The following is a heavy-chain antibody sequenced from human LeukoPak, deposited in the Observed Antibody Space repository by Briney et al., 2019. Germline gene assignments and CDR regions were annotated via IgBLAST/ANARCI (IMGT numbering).Heavy chain of an antibody. Sequence: GESLKISCKGSGYSFTSYRIGWVRQMPGKGLEWMGIIYPGDSDTRYSPSFQGQVTISADKSISTAYLQWSSLKASDTAMYYCARLLYYGSGSYYNWFDPWGQGTLVTVSS. V-gene: IGHV5-51*01. D-gene: IGHD3-10*01. CDR2: IYPGDSDT. J-gene: IGHJ5*02. CDR1: GYSFTSYR. CDR3: ARLLYYGSGSYYNWFDP.